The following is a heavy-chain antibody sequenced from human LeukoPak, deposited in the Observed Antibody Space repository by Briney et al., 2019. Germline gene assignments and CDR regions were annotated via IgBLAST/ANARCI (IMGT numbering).Heavy chain of an antibody. D-gene: IGHD5-18*01. Sequence: ASVKVSCKASGYTFTSYGISWVRQAPGQRLEWMGWISAYNGNTNYAQKFQGRVTMTRDMSTSTVYMELSSRRSEDTAVYYCASPGGGYSYGYVYWGQGTLVTVSS. J-gene: IGHJ4*02. CDR1: GYTFTSYG. CDR2: ISAYNGNT. V-gene: IGHV1-18*01. CDR3: ASPGGGYSYGYVY.